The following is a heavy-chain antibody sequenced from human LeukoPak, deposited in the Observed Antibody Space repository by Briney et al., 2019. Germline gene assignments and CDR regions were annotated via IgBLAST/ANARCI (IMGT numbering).Heavy chain of an antibody. V-gene: IGHV4-39*01. D-gene: IGHD3-10*01. J-gene: IGHJ3*02. CDR1: GGSISSSSYY. Sequence: PSETLSLTCTVSGGSISSSSYYWGWIRQPPGKGLEWMGSIYYSGSTYYNPSLKSRVTISVDTSKNQFSLKLSSVTAADTAAYYCASSSLWFGELPPPREAFDIWGQGTMVTVSS. CDR2: IYYSGST. CDR3: ASSSLWFGELPPPREAFDI.